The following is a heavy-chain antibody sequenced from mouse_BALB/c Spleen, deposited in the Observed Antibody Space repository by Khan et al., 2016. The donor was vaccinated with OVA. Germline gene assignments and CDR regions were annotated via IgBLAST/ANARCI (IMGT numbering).Heavy chain of an antibody. V-gene: IGHV5-9-1*01. Sequence: EVELVESGGGLVEPGGSLKLSCAASGFTFSSFVMSWVRQTPEKRLEWVATISSAATYTYYPDSVKGRFPISRDNAKNTLYLQMNSLRSDDTGIYYCTNGNYGWFAYWGQGTLVTVST. CDR3: TNGNYGWFAY. CDR2: ISSAATYT. D-gene: IGHD2-1*01. J-gene: IGHJ3*01. CDR1: GFTFSSFV.